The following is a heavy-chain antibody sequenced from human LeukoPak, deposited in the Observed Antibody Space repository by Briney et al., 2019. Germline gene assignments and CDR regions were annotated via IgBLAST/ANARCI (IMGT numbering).Heavy chain of an antibody. CDR1: GYTFTGYY. CDR2: INPNSGGT. V-gene: IGHV1-2*02. J-gene: IGHJ6*03. Sequence: ASVKVSCKASGYTFTGYYMHWVRQAPGQGLEWMGWINPNSGGTNYAQKFQGRVTMTRDTSISTAYMELSRLRSDDTAVYYYARDQYGYYYYYMDVWGKGTTVTVSS. D-gene: IGHD2-2*01. CDR3: ARDQYGYYYYYMDV.